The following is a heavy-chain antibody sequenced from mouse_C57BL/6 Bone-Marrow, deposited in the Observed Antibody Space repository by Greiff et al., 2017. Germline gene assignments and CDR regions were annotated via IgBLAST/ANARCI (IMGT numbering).Heavy chain of an antibody. Sequence: QVQLKESGAELVKPGASVKISCKASGYAFSSYWMNWVKQRPGKGLEWIGQIYPGDGDTNYNGKFKGKATLTADKSSSTAYMQLSSLTSEDSAVYFCARSYYYAMDYWCQGTSVTVSA. CDR2: IYPGDGDT. J-gene: IGHJ4*01. V-gene: IGHV1-80*01. CDR1: GYAFSSYW. CDR3: ARSYYYAMDY.